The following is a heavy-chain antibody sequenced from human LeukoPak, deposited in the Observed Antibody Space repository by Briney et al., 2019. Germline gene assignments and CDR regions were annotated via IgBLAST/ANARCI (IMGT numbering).Heavy chain of an antibody. V-gene: IGHV1-2*04. Sequence: ASVKVSCKASGYTFTGYYMHWVRQAPGQGLEWMGWINPNSGGTNYAQKFQGWVTMTRDTSISTAYMELSRLRSDDTAVYYCARERRIYCSSTSCYDYYYGMDVWGQGTTVTVSS. CDR2: INPNSGGT. CDR3: ARERRIYCSSTSCYDYYYGMDV. J-gene: IGHJ6*02. D-gene: IGHD2-2*01. CDR1: GYTFTGYY.